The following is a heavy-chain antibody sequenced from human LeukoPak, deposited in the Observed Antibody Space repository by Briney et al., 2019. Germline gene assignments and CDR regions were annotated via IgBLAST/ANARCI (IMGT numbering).Heavy chain of an antibody. V-gene: IGHV1-3*02. J-gene: IGHJ4*02. Sequence: ASVKVSCKASGYTFTNYAMHWVRQAPRQRLEWMGWSSAGNGNTKYSQEFQGRVTISRDTSASTAYMELSSLRSEDMAVYYCARGHSGYDIDYWGQGTLVTVSS. D-gene: IGHD5-12*01. CDR3: ARGHSGYDIDY. CDR2: SSAGNGNT. CDR1: GYTFTNYA.